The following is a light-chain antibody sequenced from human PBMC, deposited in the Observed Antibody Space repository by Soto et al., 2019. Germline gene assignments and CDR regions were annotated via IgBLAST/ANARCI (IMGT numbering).Light chain of an antibody. V-gene: IGKV3-15*01. J-gene: IGKJ4*01. Sequence: EIVMTQSPATLSVSPGGGATLSCRASQSISDTLAWYQQKPGQAPRLLIYSASRGATGFPARFSGSGSGTDFTLTISSLQSEDFAVYYCQQYMQGPLTCGGGTKV. CDR2: SAS. CDR1: QSISDT. CDR3: QQYMQGPLT.